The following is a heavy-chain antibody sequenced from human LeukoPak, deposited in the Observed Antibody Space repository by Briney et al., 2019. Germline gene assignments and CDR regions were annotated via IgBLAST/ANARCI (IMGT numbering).Heavy chain of an antibody. CDR1: GGSTSSGNYY. CDR2: ISSSGNT. D-gene: IGHD3-3*01. J-gene: IGHJ6*02. Sequence: SETLSLTCTVSGGSTSSGNYYWGWLRQPPGKGLEWIGGISSSGNTYYNPSLKSRITISIDTSKNHFSLKLSSVSAADTAVYYCARDRPITIFGVVAHSDYYYGMDVWGQGTTVTVSS. V-gene: IGHV4-39*02. CDR3: ARDRPITIFGVVAHSDYYYGMDV.